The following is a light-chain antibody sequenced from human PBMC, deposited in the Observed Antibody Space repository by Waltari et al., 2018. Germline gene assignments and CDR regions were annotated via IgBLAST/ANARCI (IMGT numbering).Light chain of an antibody. CDR1: ESVLYSSNNKNH. V-gene: IGKV4-1*01. CDR2: LAS. J-gene: IGKJ4*01. CDR3: QQYYSTPLT. Sequence: DIVMTQSPESLAVSLGERVTINCKSSESVLYSSNNKNHLAWYQQKPGQPPKLLLYLASTRESGVPDRFSGSGSETDFTLTVTSLQAEDVAVYYCQQYYSTPLTFGGGTKVEI.